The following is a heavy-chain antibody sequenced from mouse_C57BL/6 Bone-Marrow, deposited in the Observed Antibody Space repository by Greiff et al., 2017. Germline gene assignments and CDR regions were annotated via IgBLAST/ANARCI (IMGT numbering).Heavy chain of an antibody. CDR1: GFTFSDYG. CDR2: ISSGSSTI. D-gene: IGHD2-12*01. J-gene: IGHJ4*01. Sequence: EVKVVESGGGLVKPGGSLKLSCAASGFTFSDYGMHWVRQAPEKGLEWVAYISSGSSTIYYADTVKGRFTISRDNAKNTLFLQMTSLRSEDTAMYYCASSLYDPYAMDYWGQGTSVTVSS. V-gene: IGHV5-17*01. CDR3: ASSLYDPYAMDY.